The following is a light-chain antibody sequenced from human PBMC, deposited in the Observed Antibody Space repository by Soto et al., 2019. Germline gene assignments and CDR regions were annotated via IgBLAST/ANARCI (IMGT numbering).Light chain of an antibody. J-gene: IGLJ1*01. CDR1: SRDIGFFNY. CDR2: KVT. CDR3: SSYTTRSTYV. V-gene: IGLV2-14*01. Sequence: QSALTQPASVSGSPGQSITISCTGTSRDIGFFNYVSWYQQFPGNAPKLIIFKVTNRPSGVSNRFSASKSGNTASLTISGLQAEDGADYYCSSYTTRSTYVFGTGTKLTVL.